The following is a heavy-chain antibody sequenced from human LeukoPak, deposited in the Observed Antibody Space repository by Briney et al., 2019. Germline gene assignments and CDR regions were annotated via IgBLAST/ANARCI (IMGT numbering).Heavy chain of an antibody. CDR2: IYYSGTT. J-gene: IGHJ4*02. V-gene: IGHV4-61*01. D-gene: IGHD6-19*01. CDR3: AKGTSGGWYALDS. Sequence: SETLSLTCTVSGVSFSSTSYYWSWIRQPPGKGLEWIGYIYYSGTTNYNPSLKSRVTISVDTSKNQFSLNLNSVTAADTAVYYRAKGTSGGWYALDSWGQGTLVTVSS. CDR1: GVSFSSTSYY.